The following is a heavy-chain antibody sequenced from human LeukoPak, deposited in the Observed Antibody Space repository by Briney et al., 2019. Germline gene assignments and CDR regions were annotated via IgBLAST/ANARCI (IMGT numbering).Heavy chain of an antibody. D-gene: IGHD6-19*01. Sequence: SETLSLTCAVYGGSFSGYYWSWIRQPPGKGLEWIGEINHSGGTNYNPSLKSRVTISVDTSKNQFFLKLSSVTAADTAVYYCAGGYSSGPGTRGVFDYWGQGTLVTVSS. J-gene: IGHJ4*02. CDR1: GGSFSGYY. CDR2: INHSGGT. CDR3: AGGYSSGPGTRGVFDY. V-gene: IGHV4-34*01.